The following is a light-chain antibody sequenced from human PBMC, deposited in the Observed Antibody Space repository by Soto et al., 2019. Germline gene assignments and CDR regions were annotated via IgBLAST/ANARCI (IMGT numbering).Light chain of an antibody. CDR3: QEYGSSRT. CDR1: QSVSSNY. CDR2: GAS. J-gene: IGKJ2*01. Sequence: EIVLTQSPGTLSLSPGERATLSCRASQSVSSNYLAWFQQRPGQALRLLIYGASSRATGIPDRFSGSGSGTDFTLTISRLEPEDFAVYYCQEYGSSRTFGQGTKLEIK. V-gene: IGKV3-20*01.